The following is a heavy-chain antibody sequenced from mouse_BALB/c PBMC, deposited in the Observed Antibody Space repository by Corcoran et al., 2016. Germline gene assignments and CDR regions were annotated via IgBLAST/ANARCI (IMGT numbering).Heavy chain of an antibody. CDR2: ILPGSGST. CDR1: GYTFSSYW. D-gene: IGHD3-2*01. Sequence: QVQLQQSGAELMKPGASVKISCKATGYTFSSYWREWVKQRPGHGLEWIGEILPGSGSTNYNEKFKGKATFTADTSSNTAYMQLSSLTSEDSAVYYCARDSSGSVFAYWGQGTLVTVSA. J-gene: IGHJ3*01. V-gene: IGHV1-9*01. CDR3: ARDSSGSVFAY.